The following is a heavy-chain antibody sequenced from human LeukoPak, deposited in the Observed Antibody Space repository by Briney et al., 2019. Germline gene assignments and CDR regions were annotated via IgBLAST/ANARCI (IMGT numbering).Heavy chain of an antibody. CDR2: INNDGTDT. J-gene: IGHJ4*02. Sequence: GGSLRLSCAASGFTFSDYRMHWVRQAPGRGLVWVSHINNDGTDTGYADSVKGRFTISRDNAKNTLNLQMYNLGAEDTAIYYCTRGSHSSAPAVVLFDYWGQGTLVTVPS. D-gene: IGHD2-8*02. V-gene: IGHV3-74*01. CDR1: GFTFSDYR. CDR3: TRGSHSSAPAVVLFDY.